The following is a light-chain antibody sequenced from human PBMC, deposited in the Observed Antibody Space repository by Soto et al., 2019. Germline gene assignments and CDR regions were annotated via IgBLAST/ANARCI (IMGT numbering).Light chain of an antibody. Sequence: DIQMTQSPSSLSASVGDRVTITCRASQSISSYLNWYQQKPGKAPKLLIYAASTLQSGVPSRFSGSGSGTDFTLTISCLQSEDFATYYCQQYSSLVTFGQGTKVDIK. CDR3: QQYSSLVT. CDR2: AAS. V-gene: IGKV1-39*01. CDR1: QSISSY. J-gene: IGKJ1*01.